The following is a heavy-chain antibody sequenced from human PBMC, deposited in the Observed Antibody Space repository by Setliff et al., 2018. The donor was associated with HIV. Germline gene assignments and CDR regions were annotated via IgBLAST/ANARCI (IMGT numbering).Heavy chain of an antibody. CDR1: GDSITSGGYF. CDR2: IYYSGST. V-gene: IGHV4-31*03. CDR3: ARGSTGYSSIWYRNGLTYYYYIDV. D-gene: IGHD6-13*01. Sequence: SETLSLTCTVSGDSITSGGYFWSWIRQHPGKGLEWIGHIYYSGSTYYNPSLKSRVTISVDTSKNQFSLKLSSATAADTGVYYCARGSTGYSSIWYRNGLTYYYYIDVWGKGTKVTVSS. J-gene: IGHJ6*03.